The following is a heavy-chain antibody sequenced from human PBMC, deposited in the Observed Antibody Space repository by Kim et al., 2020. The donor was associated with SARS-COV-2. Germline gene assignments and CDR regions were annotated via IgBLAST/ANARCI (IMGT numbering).Heavy chain of an antibody. J-gene: IGHJ3*01. D-gene: IGHD3-9*01. CDR2: IGGGGTYK. Sequence: GGSLRLSCAASGFIFSSYGMGWVRQAPGKGLEWVSSIGGGGTYKYYADSLRGRFTISRDNAKNSLYLQMNSLRAEDTAVFYCARIVLTSYAFDGWGQGTMVTVSS. CDR1: GFIFSSYG. V-gene: IGHV3-21*01. CDR3: ARIVLTSYAFDG.